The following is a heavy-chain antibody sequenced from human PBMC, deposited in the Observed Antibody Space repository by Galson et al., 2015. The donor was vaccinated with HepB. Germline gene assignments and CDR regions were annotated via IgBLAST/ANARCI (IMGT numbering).Heavy chain of an antibody. V-gene: IGHV3-33*01. CDR1: GFTFSHCG. CDR2: IWNDGSKE. Sequence: SLRLSCAASGFTFSHCGMHWVRQAPGKGLVWVGVIWNDGSKEYYADSVKGRFTISRDNSKNTMYLQMNSLRAEDTAVYYCTRDITYYFDYWGQGTLVTVSS. J-gene: IGHJ4*02. D-gene: IGHD1-14*01. CDR3: TRDITYYFDY.